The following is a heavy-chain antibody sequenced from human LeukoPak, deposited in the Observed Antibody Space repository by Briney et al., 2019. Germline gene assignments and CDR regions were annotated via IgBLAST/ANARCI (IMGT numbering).Heavy chain of an antibody. V-gene: IGHV3-20*04. D-gene: IGHD3-10*01. Sequence: GGSLRLSCAASGFTFDDYGMSWVRQAPGKGLEWVSGINWNGGSTGYADSVKGRFTISRDNAKNSLYLQMNSLRAEDTALYYCARVDYYGSEYYFDYWGQRTLVTVSS. CDR1: GFTFDDYG. CDR2: INWNGGST. J-gene: IGHJ4*02. CDR3: ARVDYYGSEYYFDY.